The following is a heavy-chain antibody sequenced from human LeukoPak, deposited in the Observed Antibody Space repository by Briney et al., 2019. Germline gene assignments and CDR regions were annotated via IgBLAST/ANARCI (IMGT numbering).Heavy chain of an antibody. CDR2: ISANNGNT. J-gene: IGHJ4*02. V-gene: IGHV1-18*01. CDR1: GYTFTSYG. Sequence: GASVKVSCKASGYTFTSYGISWVRQAPGQGLKWMGWISANNGNTNYAQKFQGRLTMATDTSTNTAYMELRSLRPDDTAVYYCARDFFHGHCSGLTCFLLDSWGQGSLVTVSS. D-gene: IGHD2-15*01. CDR3: ARDFFHGHCSGLTCFLLDS.